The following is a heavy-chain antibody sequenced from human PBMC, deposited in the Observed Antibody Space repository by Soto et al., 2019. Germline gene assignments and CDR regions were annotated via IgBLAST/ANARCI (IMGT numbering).Heavy chain of an antibody. CDR3: ARSKSGSPRYYYYGMDV. CDR1: GGSVSSGSYY. Sequence: SETLSLTCTVSGGSVSSGSYYWSWIRQPPGKGLEWIGYIYYSGSTNYNPSLKSRVTISVDTSKNQFSLKLSSVTAADTAVYYCARSKSGSPRYYYYGMDVWGQGTTVTVSS. V-gene: IGHV4-61*01. J-gene: IGHJ6*02. CDR2: IYYSGST. D-gene: IGHD3-3*01.